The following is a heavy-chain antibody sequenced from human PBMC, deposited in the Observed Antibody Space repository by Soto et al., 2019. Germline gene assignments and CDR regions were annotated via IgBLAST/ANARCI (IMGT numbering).Heavy chain of an antibody. J-gene: IGHJ4*02. CDR2: IYYSGST. CDR3: ARENRGTVTSFDY. D-gene: IGHD4-17*01. CDR1: GGSISSGNYY. V-gene: IGHV4-30-4*01. Sequence: SETLSLTCTVSGGSISSGNYYWSWILQPPGKGLEWIGYIYYSGSTYYNPSLKSRVTISVDTSKNQFSLKLSSVTAADTAVYYCARENRGTVTSFDYWGQGTLVTVSS.